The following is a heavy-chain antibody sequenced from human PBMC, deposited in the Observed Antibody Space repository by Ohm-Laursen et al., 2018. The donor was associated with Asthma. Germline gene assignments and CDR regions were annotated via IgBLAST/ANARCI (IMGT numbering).Heavy chain of an antibody. CDR2: IYSGGST. V-gene: IGHV3-53*05. CDR3: ARDRRIVATILDY. D-gene: IGHD5-12*01. J-gene: IGHJ4*02. CDR1: GFTVSSNY. Sequence: SLRLSCTASGFTVSSNYMSWVRQAPGKGLEWVSVIYSGGSTYYADSVKGRFTISRDNSKNTLYLQMNSLRAEDTAVYYCARDRRIVATILDYWGQGTLVTVSS.